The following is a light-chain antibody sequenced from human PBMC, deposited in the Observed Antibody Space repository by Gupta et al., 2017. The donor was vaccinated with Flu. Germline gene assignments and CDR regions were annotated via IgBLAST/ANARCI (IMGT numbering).Light chain of an antibody. CDR2: GAS. V-gene: IGKV3-20*01. Sequence: GERAPLSCRASRSVSSAFLAWFQQKPGQAPRLLIYGASTRATGIPDRFSGSGSGTDFTLTISRLEPEDFAVYYCQQYGDSRTFGQGTKVEIK. CDR1: RSVSSAF. J-gene: IGKJ1*01. CDR3: QQYGDSRT.